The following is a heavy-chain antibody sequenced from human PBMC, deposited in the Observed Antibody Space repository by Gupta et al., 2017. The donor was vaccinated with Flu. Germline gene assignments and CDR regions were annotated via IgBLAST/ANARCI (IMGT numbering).Heavy chain of an antibody. V-gene: IGHV3-30*18. CDR1: GFTFSSYG. J-gene: IGHJ4*02. CDR2: ISYDGSNK. CDR3: AKGTMVRGVIGLSDY. D-gene: IGHD3-10*01. Sequence: QVQLVESGGGVVQPGRSLRLSCAASGFTFSSYGMHWVRQAPGKGLEWVAVISYDGSNKYYADSVKGRFTISRDNSKNTLYLQMNSLRAEDTAVYYCAKGTMVRGVIGLSDYWGQGTLVTVSS.